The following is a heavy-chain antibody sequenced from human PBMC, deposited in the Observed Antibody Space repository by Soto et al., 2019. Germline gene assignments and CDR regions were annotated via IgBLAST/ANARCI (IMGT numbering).Heavy chain of an antibody. D-gene: IGHD1-26*01. Sequence: GXSVKVSCKASAYTFTGHYIHWVRQAPEQGPEWMGEIGPESGATRYAQRFQGRVTMTRDMSITTVYMELNNLSPDDTAVYYCGRGRSGQIVVFYWGQGTPVTVSS. J-gene: IGHJ4*02. CDR1: AYTFTGHY. CDR2: IGPESGAT. V-gene: IGHV1-2*02. CDR3: GRGRSGQIVVFY.